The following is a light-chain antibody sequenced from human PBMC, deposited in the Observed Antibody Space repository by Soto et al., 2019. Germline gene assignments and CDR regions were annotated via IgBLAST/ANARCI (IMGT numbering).Light chain of an antibody. CDR3: TSSEGDTSLGV. J-gene: IGLJ3*02. V-gene: IGLV2-8*01. CDR2: EVS. CDR1: SSDVGGYNY. Sequence: QSVLTQPPSASGSPGQSVTISCTGTSSDVGGYNYVSWYQQHPGKAPKLMIYEVSKRPSGVPDRFSGSKSGNTASLTVSGLQADDEDDYYCTSSEGDTSLGVVGGGTKLTVL.